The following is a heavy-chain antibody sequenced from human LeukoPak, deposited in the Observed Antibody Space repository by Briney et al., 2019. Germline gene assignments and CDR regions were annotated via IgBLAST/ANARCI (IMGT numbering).Heavy chain of an antibody. CDR1: GFTFSDYY. D-gene: IGHD2-2*01. J-gene: IGHJ5*02. V-gene: IGHV3-11*01. CDR3: ARDIGTSYNWFDP. CDR2: ISSSGSTI. Sequence: PGGSLRLSCAASGFTFSDYYMSWIRQAPGKGLEWVSYISSSGSTIHYADSVKGRFTISRDNAKNSLYLQMNSLRAEDTAVYYCARDIGTSYNWFDPWGQGTLVTVSS.